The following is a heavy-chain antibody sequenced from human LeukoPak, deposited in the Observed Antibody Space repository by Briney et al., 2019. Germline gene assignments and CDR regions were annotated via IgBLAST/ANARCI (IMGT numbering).Heavy chain of an antibody. CDR1: GYTFTGHY. CDR3: GRDEARSSAVYYFDY. D-gene: IGHD6-6*01. J-gene: IGHJ4*02. Sequence: ASVKVSCKASGYTFTGHYMHWVRQAPGQGLEWMGRINPNSGGTNYAQKFQGRVTMTRDTSISTAYMELSRLRSDDTAVYYCGRDEARSSAVYYFDYWGQGTLVTVSS. CDR2: INPNSGGT. V-gene: IGHV1-2*06.